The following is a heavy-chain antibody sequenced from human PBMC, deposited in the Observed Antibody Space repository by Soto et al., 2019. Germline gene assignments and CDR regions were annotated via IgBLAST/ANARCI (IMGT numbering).Heavy chain of an antibody. J-gene: IGHJ5*02. D-gene: IGHD5-12*01. CDR2: IYIDGTT. CDR1: GYSINSGYF. CDR3: VRLVDIEATIGWFDP. Sequence: SETLFLTCVVSGYSINSGYFWAWIRQPPGEWLEWIGRIYIDGTTSYNPSLNGRVTISVDTSKNQFSLKLTSVIVADTAVYYCVRLVDIEATIGWFDPWGQGTLVTVSS. V-gene: IGHV4-38-2*01.